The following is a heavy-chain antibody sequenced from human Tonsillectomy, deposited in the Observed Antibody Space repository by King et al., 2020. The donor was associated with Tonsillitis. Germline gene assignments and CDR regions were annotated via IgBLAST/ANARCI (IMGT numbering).Heavy chain of an antibody. J-gene: IGHJ4*02. CDR2: IYPGDSDT. Sequence: QLVQSGAEVKKPGESLKISCKGSGYSFTRCWIGWVRQMPGKGLEWMGIIYPGDSDTRYSPSFQGQVTISADKSISTAYLQWSSLKASDNAMYYCARTLSDEWGPPLSEFDYWGQGTLVTVSS. D-gene: IGHD3-16*01. V-gene: IGHV5-51*03. CDR1: GYSFTRCW. CDR3: ARTLSDEWGPPLSEFDY.